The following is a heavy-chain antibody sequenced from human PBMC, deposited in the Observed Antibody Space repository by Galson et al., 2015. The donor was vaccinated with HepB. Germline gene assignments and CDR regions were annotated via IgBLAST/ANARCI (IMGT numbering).Heavy chain of an antibody. CDR2: IYWDDDK. D-gene: IGHD3-22*01. CDR1: GFSLSTSGVG. J-gene: IGHJ4*02. CDR3: AHKRYCDSSGYHPQNFDY. V-gene: IGHV2-5*02. Sequence: ALVKPTQTLTLTCTFSGFSLSTSGVGVGWIRQPPGKALEWHALIYWDDDKRYSPSLKSRLTITKDTSKNQVVLTMTNMDPVDTATYYCAHKRYCDSSGYHPQNFDYWGQGTLVTVSS.